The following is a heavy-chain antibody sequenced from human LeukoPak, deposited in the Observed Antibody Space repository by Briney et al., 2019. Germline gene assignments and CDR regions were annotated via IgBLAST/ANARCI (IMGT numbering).Heavy chain of an antibody. CDR1: GGSCDDYY. D-gene: IGHD5-24*01. CDR3: ARGRDRSKAGDL. V-gene: IGHV4-34*01. Sequence: SETLSLTCAVHGGSCDDYYCSWIRQPPGKGLEWIGEIHPHGIFYYNSSLTSRVTISIDTSKSQFSLRLTSVTAADTAFYYCARGRDRSKAGDLWGQGSLVIVSS. J-gene: IGHJ5*02. CDR2: IHPHGIF.